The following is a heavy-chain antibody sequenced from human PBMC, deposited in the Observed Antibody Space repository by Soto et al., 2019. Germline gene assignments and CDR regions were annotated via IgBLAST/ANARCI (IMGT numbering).Heavy chain of an antibody. CDR2: IYPGDSDT. J-gene: IGHJ4*02. CDR3: ARGEYYDFWSGYPTRPYFDY. V-gene: IGHV5-51*01. CDR1: GYSFTSYW. Sequence: GESLKISCKGSGYSFTSYWIGRVRQMPGKGLEWMGIIYPGDSDTRYSPSFQGQVTISADKSISTAYLQWSSLKASDTAMYYCARGEYYDFWSGYPTRPYFDYWGQGTLVTVSS. D-gene: IGHD3-3*01.